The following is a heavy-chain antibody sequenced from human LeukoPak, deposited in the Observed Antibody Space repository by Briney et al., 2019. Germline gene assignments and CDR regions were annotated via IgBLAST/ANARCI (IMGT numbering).Heavy chain of an antibody. CDR3: ARQIASAGTAGFDF. CDR1: GGSISSYY. V-gene: IGHV4-59*01. Sequence: SETLSLTCTVSGGSISSYYWSWIQQPPGKGLEWIGYIYYSGSTNYNPSLKSRVTISVDTSKNQFSLKLSSVTAADTAVYYCARQIASAGTAGFDFWGQGALVTVSS. D-gene: IGHD6-13*01. CDR2: IYYSGST. J-gene: IGHJ4*02.